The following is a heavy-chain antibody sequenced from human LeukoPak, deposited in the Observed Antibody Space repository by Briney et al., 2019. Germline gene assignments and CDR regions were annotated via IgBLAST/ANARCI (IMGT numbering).Heavy chain of an antibody. CDR3: ARARGYGGYAYDY. D-gene: IGHD5-12*01. J-gene: IGHJ4*02. CDR1: GFTFSSYS. V-gene: IGHV3-21*01. CDR2: ISSSSSYI. Sequence: GGSLRLSCAASGFTFSSYSMNWVRQAPGKGLEWVSSISSSSSYIYYADSVKGRFTISRDNAKNSLYLQMNSLRAENTAVYYCARARGYGGYAYDYWGQGTLVTVSS.